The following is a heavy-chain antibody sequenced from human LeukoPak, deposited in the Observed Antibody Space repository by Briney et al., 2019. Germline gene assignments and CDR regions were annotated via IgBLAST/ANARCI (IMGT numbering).Heavy chain of an antibody. J-gene: IGHJ4*02. V-gene: IGHV3-30*03. CDR1: GFTFSSYG. Sequence: GRSLRLSCAASGFTFSSYGMHWVRQAPGKGLEWVAVISYDGSNKYYADSVKGRFTISRDNSKNTLYLQMNSLRAEDTAVYYCASGRHSSSWYLEFGYWGQGTLVTVSP. CDR3: ASGRHSSSWYLEFGY. CDR2: ISYDGSNK. D-gene: IGHD6-13*01.